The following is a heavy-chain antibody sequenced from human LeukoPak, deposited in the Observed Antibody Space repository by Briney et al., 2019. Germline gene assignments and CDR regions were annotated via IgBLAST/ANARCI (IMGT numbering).Heavy chain of an antibody. D-gene: IGHD5-18*01. CDR3: ARSHSYGYVASGAFDY. V-gene: IGHV1-69*04. Sequence: SVKVSCKASGGTFSSYAISWVRQAPGQGLEWMGRIIPISGIANYAQKFQGRVTITADKSTSTAYMELSSLRSEDTAVYYCARSHSYGYVASGAFDYWGQGTLVTVSS. CDR1: GGTFSSYA. CDR2: IIPISGIA. J-gene: IGHJ4*02.